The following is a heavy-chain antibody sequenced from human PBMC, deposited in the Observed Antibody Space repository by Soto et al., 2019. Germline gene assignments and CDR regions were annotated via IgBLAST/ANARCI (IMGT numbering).Heavy chain of an antibody. CDR2: IIPIFGTA. CDR3: ARDVGYDSSGKYFDY. V-gene: IGHV1-69*13. CDR1: GGTFSSYA. Sequence: GASVKVSCKASGGTFSSYAISWVRQAPGQGLEWMGGIIPIFGTANYAQKFQGRVMITADESTSTAYMELSSLRSEDTAVYYCARDVGYDSSGKYFDYWGQGTLVTVSS. J-gene: IGHJ4*02. D-gene: IGHD3-22*01.